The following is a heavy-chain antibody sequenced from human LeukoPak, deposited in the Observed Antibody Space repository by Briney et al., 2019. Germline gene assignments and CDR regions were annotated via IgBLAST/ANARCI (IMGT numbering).Heavy chain of an antibody. CDR2: ISGSGGSK. J-gene: IGHJ5*02. Sequence: GGSLRLSCAASGFTFSSYAMSWVRQAPGKGLEWVSAISGSGGSKYYADSVKGRFTISRDNSKNTLYLQMNSLRGEDTTVYYCAKTLYSPNWFDPWGQGTLVTVSS. D-gene: IGHD2-21*01. CDR1: GFTFSSYA. V-gene: IGHV3-23*01. CDR3: AKTLYSPNWFDP.